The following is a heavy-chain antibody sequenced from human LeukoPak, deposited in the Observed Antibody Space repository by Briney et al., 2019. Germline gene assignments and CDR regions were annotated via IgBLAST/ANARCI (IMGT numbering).Heavy chain of an antibody. CDR2: IYTSGST. CDR1: GGSISSGSYY. D-gene: IGHD4-17*01. V-gene: IGHV4-61*02. Sequence: SQTLSLTCTVSGGSISSGSYYWSWIRQPAGKGLEWIGRIYTSGSTNYNPSLKSRVTISVDTSKNQFSLKLSSVTAADTAVYYCARARGDGHPVIDYWGQGTLVTVSS. CDR3: ARARGDGHPVIDY. J-gene: IGHJ4*02.